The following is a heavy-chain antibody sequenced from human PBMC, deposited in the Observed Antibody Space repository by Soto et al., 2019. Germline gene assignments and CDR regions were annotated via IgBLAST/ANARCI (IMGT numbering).Heavy chain of an antibody. Sequence: SEALSLTCAVSGGSISSTTHYWGWIRQSPGKGLEWIGSVYYNGNMYYNPSLKSRVTMSVDTSKNQFSLDLRSVTAADTAVYYCARRKGYDSSTYYFDYWGQGILVTVSS. D-gene: IGHD3-22*01. V-gene: IGHV4-39*01. CDR2: VYYNGNM. J-gene: IGHJ4*02. CDR3: ARRKGYDSSTYYFDY. CDR1: GGSISSTTHY.